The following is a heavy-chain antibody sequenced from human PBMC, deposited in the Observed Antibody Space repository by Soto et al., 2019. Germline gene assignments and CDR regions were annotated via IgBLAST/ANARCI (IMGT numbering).Heavy chain of an antibody. Sequence: SGPTLVNPTQTLTLTCTFSGFSLNIAAVGVGWIRQPPGKALESLGVIYWNGDKRYNPSLKNRLTITKDTSKNQVVLTMTNVDPMDTATYFCANRLSGTGGYFDSWGPGTLVTVYS. CDR1: GFSLNIAAVG. CDR2: IYWNGDK. J-gene: IGHJ4*02. V-gene: IGHV2-5*01. CDR3: ANRLSGTGGYFDS. D-gene: IGHD1-26*01.